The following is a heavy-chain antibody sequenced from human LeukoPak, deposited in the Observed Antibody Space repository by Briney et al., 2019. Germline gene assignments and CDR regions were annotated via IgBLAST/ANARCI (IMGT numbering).Heavy chain of an antibody. D-gene: IGHD3-3*01. CDR1: GGTFSSYA. CDR2: IIPIFGTA. J-gene: IGHJ4*02. CDR3: ARDVSHLGVVI. Sequence: SVKVSCKASGGTFSSYAISWVRQAPGQGGEWMGGIIPIFGTANYAQKFQGRVTITTDKSTSTAYMELSSLRSEDTAVYYCARDVSHLGVVIWGQGTLVTVSS. V-gene: IGHV1-69*05.